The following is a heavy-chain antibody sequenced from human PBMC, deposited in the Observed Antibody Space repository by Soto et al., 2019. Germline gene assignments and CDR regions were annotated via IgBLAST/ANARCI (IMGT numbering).Heavy chain of an antibody. V-gene: IGHV1-2*02. CDR3: AMQRGGVVY. D-gene: IGHD6-25*01. CDR2: INPNNGGT. Sequence: QVHLVQSGAEVKKPGASVKVSCKASGYSFTGNSMHWVREAPGQGLEWMGWINPNNGGTNYAQKFQGRVTMTRDTSISTAYMDLSRLRSDYTADYYCAMQRGGVVYWGQGTLVTISS. J-gene: IGHJ4*02. CDR1: GYSFTGNS.